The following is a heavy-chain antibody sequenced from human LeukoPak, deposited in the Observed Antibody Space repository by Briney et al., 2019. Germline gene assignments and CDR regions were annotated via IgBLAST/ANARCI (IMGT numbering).Heavy chain of an antibody. V-gene: IGHV3-23*01. J-gene: IGHJ6*02. CDR3: AKDLVYCSSTSCHYYYYGMDA. CDR1: GFTFSSYA. Sequence: GGSLRLSCAASGFTFSSYAMSWVRQAPGKGLEWVSAISGSGGSTYYADSVKGRFTISRDNSKNTLYLQMNSLRAEDTAVYYCAKDLVYCSSTSCHYYYYGMDAWGQGTTVTVSS. D-gene: IGHD2-2*01. CDR2: ISGSGGST.